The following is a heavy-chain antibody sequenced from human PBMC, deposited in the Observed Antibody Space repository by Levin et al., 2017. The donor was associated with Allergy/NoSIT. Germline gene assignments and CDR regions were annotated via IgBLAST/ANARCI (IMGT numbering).Heavy chain of an antibody. CDR2: INSDGSST. D-gene: IGHD6-13*01. CDR1: RLTFSSYW. CDR3: AGESRSAFDI. J-gene: IGHJ3*02. V-gene: IGHV3-74*01. Sequence: GESLKISCAASRLTFSSYWLHWVRQAPGKGLVWVSRINSDGSSTAYADSVKGRFTISRDNAKNTLYLQMNSLRADDTAVYYCAGESRSAFDIWGQGTMVTVSS.